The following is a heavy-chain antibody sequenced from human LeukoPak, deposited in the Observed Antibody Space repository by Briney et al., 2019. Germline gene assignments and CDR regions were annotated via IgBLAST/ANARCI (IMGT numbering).Heavy chain of an antibody. Sequence: SQTLSLTCAVSGGSISSGGYCWSWIRQPPGKGLEWIGYIYHSGSTYYNPSLKSRVTISVDRSKNQFSLKLSSVTAADTAVYYCARVRYYDSGRYYKNAYFDYWGQGTLVTVSP. D-gene: IGHD3-10*01. V-gene: IGHV4-30-2*01. CDR2: IYHSGST. CDR3: ARVRYYDSGRYYKNAYFDY. J-gene: IGHJ4*02. CDR1: GGSISSGGYC.